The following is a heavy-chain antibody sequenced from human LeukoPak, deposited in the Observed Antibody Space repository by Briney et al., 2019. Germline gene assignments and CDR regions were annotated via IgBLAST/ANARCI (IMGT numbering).Heavy chain of an antibody. CDR3: ARAGGLSSSPLDLDY. CDR2: SHYSGTA. D-gene: IGHD6-6*01. Sequence: SETLSLTCTVSGGSIRSYYWSWIRQPPGKGLEWIGYSHYSGTADYNPSLKSRVTISVDTSKNQLSLKLRDVTAADTAVYYCARAGGLSSSPLDLDYWGQGTLVTVSS. J-gene: IGHJ4*02. V-gene: IGHV4-59*01. CDR1: GGSIRSYY.